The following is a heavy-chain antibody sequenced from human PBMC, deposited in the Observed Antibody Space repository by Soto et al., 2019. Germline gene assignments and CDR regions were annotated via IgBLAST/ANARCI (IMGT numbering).Heavy chain of an antibody. CDR2: ISGSGGST. J-gene: IGHJ4*02. CDR1: GFTISSYA. Sequence: GGSLRLSCAASGFTISSYAMSWVRQAPGKGLEWVSAISGSGGSTYCADSVKGRFTISRDNSKNTLYLQMNSLRAEDTAVYYCATPPKVAVAGFDYWGQGTLVTVSS. V-gene: IGHV3-23*01. CDR3: ATPPKVAVAGFDY. D-gene: IGHD6-19*01.